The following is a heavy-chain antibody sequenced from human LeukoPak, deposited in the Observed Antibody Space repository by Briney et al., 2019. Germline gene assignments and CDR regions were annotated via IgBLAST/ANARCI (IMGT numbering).Heavy chain of an antibody. CDR2: IYYSGST. CDR1: GGSISSYY. V-gene: IGHV4-59*08. D-gene: IGHD3-22*01. CDR3: AKLRYDSSGYYYDY. J-gene: IGHJ4*02. Sequence: PSETLSLTCTVSGGSISSYYWSLIRQPPGKGLEWIGYIYYSGSTNYNPSLKSRVTISVDTSKNQFSLKLSSVTAADTAVYYCAKLRYDSSGYYYDYWGQGTLVTVSS.